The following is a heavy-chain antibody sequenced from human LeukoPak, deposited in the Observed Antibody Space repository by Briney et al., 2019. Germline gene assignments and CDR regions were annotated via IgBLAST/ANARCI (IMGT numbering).Heavy chain of an antibody. CDR3: ARGRYYGSGSYYVGP. D-gene: IGHD3-10*01. Sequence: VASVKVSCKASGYTFTSYGISWVRQAPGQGLEWMGWICAYNGNTNYAQKLQGRVTMTTDTSTSTAYMELRSLRSDDTAVYYCARGRYYGSGSYYVGPWGQGTLVTVSS. CDR1: GYTFTSYG. J-gene: IGHJ5*02. CDR2: ICAYNGNT. V-gene: IGHV1-18*01.